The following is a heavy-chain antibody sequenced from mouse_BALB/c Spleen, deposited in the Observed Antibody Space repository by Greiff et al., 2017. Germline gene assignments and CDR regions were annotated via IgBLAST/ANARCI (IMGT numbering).Heavy chain of an antibody. CDR1: GFTFSSYT. Sequence: EVMLVESGGGLVKPGGSLKLSCAASGFTFSSYTMSWVRQTPEKRLEWVATISSGGSYTYYPDSVKGRFTISRDNAKNTLYLQMSSLKSEDTAMYYCTRESNQGYFDYWGQGTTLTVSS. D-gene: IGHD6-1*01. CDR2: ISSGGSYT. CDR3: TRESNQGYFDY. V-gene: IGHV5-6-4*01. J-gene: IGHJ2*01.